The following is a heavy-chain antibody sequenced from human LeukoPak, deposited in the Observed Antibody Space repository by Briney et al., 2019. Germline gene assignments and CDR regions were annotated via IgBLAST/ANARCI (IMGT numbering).Heavy chain of an antibody. J-gene: IGHJ4*02. V-gene: IGHV4-34*01. CDR2: INHSGST. D-gene: IGHD3-16*02. Sequence: SETLSLTCAVYGGSFSGYYWSWIRQPPGKGLEWIGEINHSGSTNYNPSLKSRVTISVDTSKNQFSLKLSSVTAADTAVYYCARVRVTITFGGVIGYFDYWGQGTLVTVSS. CDR1: GGSFSGYY. CDR3: ARVRVTITFGGVIGYFDY.